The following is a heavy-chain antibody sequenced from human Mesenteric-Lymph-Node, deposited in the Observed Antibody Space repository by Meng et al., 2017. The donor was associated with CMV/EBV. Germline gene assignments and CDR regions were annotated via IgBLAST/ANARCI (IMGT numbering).Heavy chain of an antibody. D-gene: IGHD2-15*01. Sequence: GESLKISCAASGFTFSDYYVSWIRQAPGKGLEWVSYISSSGSTIYYADSVKGRFTISRDNAKNSLYLQMNSLTPEDTAVYYCARDVGASGVVVAATYYYYGMDVWGQGTTVTVSS. CDR2: ISSSGSTI. CDR3: ARDVGASGVVVAATYYYYGMDV. CDR1: GFTFSDYY. V-gene: IGHV3-11*04. J-gene: IGHJ6*02.